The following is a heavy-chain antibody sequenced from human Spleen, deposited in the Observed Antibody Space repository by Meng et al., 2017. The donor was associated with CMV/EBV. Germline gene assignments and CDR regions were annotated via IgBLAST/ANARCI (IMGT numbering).Heavy chain of an antibody. CDR3: AREVITGATRTFDY. D-gene: IGHD1-7*01. Sequence: ASGCTFPGYSLHCVRQAPGHGLEWLGWITPYSAGTNNAQKFQGRVTMTRDPSISTAYMSLRRLRSDATAVYYCAREVITGATRTFDYWGQGTLVTVSS. CDR1: GCTFPGYS. CDR2: ITPYSAGT. V-gene: IGHV1-2*02. J-gene: IGHJ4*02.